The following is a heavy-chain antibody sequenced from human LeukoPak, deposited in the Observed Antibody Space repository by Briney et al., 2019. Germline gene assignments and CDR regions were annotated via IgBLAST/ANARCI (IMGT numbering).Heavy chain of an antibody. Sequence: SETLSLTCAVYGGSFSGYYWSWIRQPPGKGLEWIGEINHSGSTNYNPSLKSRVTISVDTSKNQFSLKLSSVTAADTAVYYCARPPYYYDSSGYYVYWGQGTLVTVSS. J-gene: IGHJ4*02. D-gene: IGHD3-22*01. CDR1: GGSFSGYY. CDR2: INHSGST. CDR3: ARPPYYYDSSGYYVY. V-gene: IGHV4-34*01.